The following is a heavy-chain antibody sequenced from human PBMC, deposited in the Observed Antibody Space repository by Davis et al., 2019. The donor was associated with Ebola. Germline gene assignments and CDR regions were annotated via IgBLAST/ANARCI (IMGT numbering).Heavy chain of an antibody. Sequence: SETLSLTCSVSGASISSYYWSWIRQAPGKGLEWIGFRYNSGSTNHNPSLQSRVIISIDTANKQISLKLSSVTAADTAVYFCARGVAVGGFYFEYWGQGTLVTVSS. J-gene: IGHJ4*02. D-gene: IGHD6-19*01. CDR3: ARGVAVGGFYFEY. V-gene: IGHV4-59*01. CDR1: GASISSYY. CDR2: RYNSGST.